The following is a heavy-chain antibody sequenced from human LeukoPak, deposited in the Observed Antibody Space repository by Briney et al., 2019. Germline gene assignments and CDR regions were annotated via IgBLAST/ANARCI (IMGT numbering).Heavy chain of an antibody. Sequence: SETLSLTCTVPGGSLSSYYWSWIRQPPGKGLEWIGYIYYSGSANYNPSLTSRVSISVHTSKIQFSLKLSSVTAADTAVYYCARVPIFGVVPLFDYWGQGTLVTVSS. CDR1: GGSLSSYY. V-gene: IGHV4-59*01. J-gene: IGHJ4*02. CDR3: ARVPIFGVVPLFDY. CDR2: IYYSGSA. D-gene: IGHD3-3*01.